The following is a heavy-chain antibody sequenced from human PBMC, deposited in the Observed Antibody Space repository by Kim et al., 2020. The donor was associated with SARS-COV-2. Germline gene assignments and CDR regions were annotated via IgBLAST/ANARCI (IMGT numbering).Heavy chain of an antibody. D-gene: IGHD6-13*01. V-gene: IGHV3-23*01. Sequence: GGSLRLSCAASGFTFSTYAMSWVRQAPGKGLEWVSAISGGSTYYADSVKGRFTISRDNSKNTLSLQMNSLRAEDTAVYYCAKEDGNSLRDYFDYWGQGTLVTVPS. CDR2: ISGGST. J-gene: IGHJ4*02. CDR3: AKEDGNSLRDYFDY. CDR1: GFTFSTYA.